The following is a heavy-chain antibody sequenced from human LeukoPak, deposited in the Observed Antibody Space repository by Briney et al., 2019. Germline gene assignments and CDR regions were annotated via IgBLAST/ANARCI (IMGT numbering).Heavy chain of an antibody. Sequence: SVKVSCKASGGTFSSYAISWVRQAPGQGLEWMGGIISIFGTANYAQKFQGRVTITADESTSTAYMELSSLRSEDTAVYYCARETFTVAELELRWGMDVWGQGTTVTVSS. V-gene: IGHV1-69*13. J-gene: IGHJ6*02. CDR3: ARETFTVAELELRWGMDV. D-gene: IGHD1-7*01. CDR2: IISIFGTA. CDR1: GGTFSSYA.